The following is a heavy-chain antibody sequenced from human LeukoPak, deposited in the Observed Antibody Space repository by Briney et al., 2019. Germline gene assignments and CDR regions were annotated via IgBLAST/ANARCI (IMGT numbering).Heavy chain of an antibody. D-gene: IGHD3-22*01. CDR2: ISGSGGST. CDR3: ATTLHSGYYDLY. Sequence: GGSLRLSCAASGFSFSSYWMNWVRRAPGKGLEWVSAISGSGGSTYYADSVKGRFTISRDNSKNTLYLQMNSLRAEDTAVYYCATTLHSGYYDLYWGQGTLVTVSS. V-gene: IGHV3-23*01. J-gene: IGHJ4*02. CDR1: GFSFSSYW.